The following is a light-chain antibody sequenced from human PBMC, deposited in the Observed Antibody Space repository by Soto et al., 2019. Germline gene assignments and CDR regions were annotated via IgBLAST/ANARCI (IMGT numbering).Light chain of an antibody. Sequence: DIQMTQSPSSLSASMGARVAITCRASHAISNSLAWYQQKPGKPPQLLIYAASTLQSWVPSRFSCSGSGTDFTITISGRQTEDLANYYFRSYNTALRTFGQGTRLGI. CDR2: AAS. CDR1: HAISNS. J-gene: IGKJ5*01. CDR3: RSYNTALRT. V-gene: IGKV1-27*01.